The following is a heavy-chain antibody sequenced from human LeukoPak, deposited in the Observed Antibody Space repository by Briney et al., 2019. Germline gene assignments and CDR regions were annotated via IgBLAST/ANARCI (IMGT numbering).Heavy chain of an antibody. Sequence: GGSLRLSCAASGFTFSSYALSWVREAPGKGVEWVSDISGSGGSTYYADSAKGRFTISRDNSKNTLYLQMNSLRAEDTAVYYCASDCSGGSCYYYYYGMDVWGKGTTVTVSS. V-gene: IGHV3-23*01. D-gene: IGHD2-15*01. J-gene: IGHJ6*04. CDR1: GFTFSSYA. CDR3: ASDCSGGSCYYYYYGMDV. CDR2: ISGSGGST.